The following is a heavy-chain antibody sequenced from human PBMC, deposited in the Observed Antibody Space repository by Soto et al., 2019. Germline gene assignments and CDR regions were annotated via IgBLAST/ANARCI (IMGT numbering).Heavy chain of an antibody. Sequence: GGSLRLSCAPSGFTFISYVMRWVRQAPGKGLEWVSGISGSGGTTYYADSVKGRFTISRDNSKNTLFLQMNSLGAEVMAAYYCAKYYTSGRQRDAFDVWGEGTMVTF. J-gene: IGHJ3*01. CDR3: AKYYTSGRQRDAFDV. CDR1: GFTFISYV. V-gene: IGHV3-23*01. D-gene: IGHD6-19*01. CDR2: ISGSGGTT.